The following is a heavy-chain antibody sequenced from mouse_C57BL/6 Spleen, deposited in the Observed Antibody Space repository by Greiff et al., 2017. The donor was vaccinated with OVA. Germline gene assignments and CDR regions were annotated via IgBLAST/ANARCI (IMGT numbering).Heavy chain of an antibody. D-gene: IGHD1-1*01. J-gene: IGHJ2*01. V-gene: IGHV1-39*01. CDR3: ARRDYYGDYFDY. Sequence: EVKLVESGPELVKPGASVKISCKASGYSFTDYNMNWVKQSNGKSLEWIGVINPNYGTTSYNQKFKGKATLTVDQSSSTAYMQLNSLTSEDSAVYYCARRDYYGDYFDYWGQGTTLTVSS. CDR2: INPNYGTT. CDR1: GYSFTDYN.